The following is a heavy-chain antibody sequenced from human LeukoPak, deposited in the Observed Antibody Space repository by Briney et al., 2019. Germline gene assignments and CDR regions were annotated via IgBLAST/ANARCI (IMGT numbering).Heavy chain of an antibody. V-gene: IGHV4-34*01. CDR2: INHSGST. D-gene: IGHD1-1*01. Sequence: SETLSLTCAVYGGSFSGYYWSWIRQPPGKGLEWIGEINHSGSTNYNPSLKSRVTISVDTSKNQFSLKLSSVTAADTAAYYCARKSYNWKFDYWGQGTLVTVSS. CDR1: GGSFSGYY. J-gene: IGHJ4*02. CDR3: ARKSYNWKFDY.